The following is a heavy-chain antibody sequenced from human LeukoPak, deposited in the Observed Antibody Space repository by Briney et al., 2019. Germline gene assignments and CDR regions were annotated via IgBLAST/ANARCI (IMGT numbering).Heavy chain of an antibody. Sequence: GASVKVSCKASRYTFTDYYILWVRQAPGQGLEWMGWVNPNSGDTHYAQNFQGRVTMTRDTSITTAYMELSRLRSDDTAVYYCSRGRRILVGDTNAGDFFDYWGQGTLVTVSS. CDR2: VNPNSGDT. CDR3: SRGRRILVGDTNAGDFFDY. J-gene: IGHJ4*02. V-gene: IGHV1-2*02. CDR1: RYTFTDYY. D-gene: IGHD1-26*01.